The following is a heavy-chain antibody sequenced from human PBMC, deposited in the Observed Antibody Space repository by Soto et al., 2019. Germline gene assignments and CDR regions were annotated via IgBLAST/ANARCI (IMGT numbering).Heavy chain of an antibody. CDR1: GGSISSSSYY. CDR2: IYYSGST. D-gene: IGHD4-17*01. CDR3: ARLEGDYGGNDAFDI. Sequence: SETLSLTCTVSGGSISSSSYYWGWIRQPPGKGLEWIGSIYYSGSTYYNPSLKSRVTISVDTSKNQFSLKLSSVTAADTAVYYCARLEGDYGGNDAFDIWGQGTMVTVSS. J-gene: IGHJ3*02. V-gene: IGHV4-39*01.